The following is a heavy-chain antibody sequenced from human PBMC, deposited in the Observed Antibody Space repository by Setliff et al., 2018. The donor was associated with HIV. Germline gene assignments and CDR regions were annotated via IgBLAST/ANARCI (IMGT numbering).Heavy chain of an antibody. Sequence: PGGSLRLSCAASGFTFDDYALTWVRQAPGKGLEWVGFVRSKPNGGTTDYAASVKGRFTISRDDAKTIAYLHMNSLKTEDTAVYYCTRSGYCTNGVCYPYYFDYWGQGTLVTVSS. J-gene: IGHJ4*02. CDR2: VRSKPNGGTT. CDR3: TRSGYCTNGVCYPYYFDY. D-gene: IGHD2-8*01. CDR1: GFTFDDYA. V-gene: IGHV3-49*04.